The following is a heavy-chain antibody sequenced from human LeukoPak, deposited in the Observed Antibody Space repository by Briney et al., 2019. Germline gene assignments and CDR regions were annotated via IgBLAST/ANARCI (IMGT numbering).Heavy chain of an antibody. V-gene: IGHV3-7*01. CDR1: GFTFSSYW. CDR3: ARDCTNGLCYADN. D-gene: IGHD2-8*01. CDR2: IKQDGSEK. Sequence: GGSLRLSCAASGFTFSSYWMSWVRQAPGKGLEWVAMIKQDGSEKYYVDSVKGRFTISRDNAKNSLYLQMNSLKAVDTAVYYCARDCTNGLCYADNWGQGTLVTVSS. J-gene: IGHJ4*02.